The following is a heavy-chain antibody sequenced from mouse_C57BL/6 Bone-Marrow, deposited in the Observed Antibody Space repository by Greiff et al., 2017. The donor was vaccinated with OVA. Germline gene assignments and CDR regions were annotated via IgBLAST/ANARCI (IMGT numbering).Heavy chain of an antibody. D-gene: IGHD1-1*01. V-gene: IGHV3-6*01. CDR3: ARDRYYGSRERSYAMDY. Sequence: EVQLQQSGPGLVKPSQSLSLTCSVTGYSITSGYYWNWIRQFPGNKLEWMGYISYDGSNNYNPSLKNRISITRDTSKNQFFLKLNSVTTEDTATYYCARDRYYGSRERSYAMDYWGQGTSVTVSS. J-gene: IGHJ4*01. CDR2: ISYDGSN. CDR1: GYSITSGYY.